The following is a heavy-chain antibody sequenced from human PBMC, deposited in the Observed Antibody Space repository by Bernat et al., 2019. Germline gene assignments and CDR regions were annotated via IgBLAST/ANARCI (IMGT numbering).Heavy chain of an antibody. CDR3: AGTYGGEQVNWFDP. CDR1: GASVSRKTAA. CDR2: TYSRSKWYN. J-gene: IGHJ5*02. V-gene: IGHV6-1*01. Sequence: QVQLQQSGPGLVKPSQTLSLTCAISGASVSRKTAAWNWIRQSPSRGLELLGRTYSRSKWYNDYAESVKSRITINPDTSKNQFSLQLNSVTPEDTAVYYCAGTYGGEQVNWFDPWGQGTLVTVSS. D-gene: IGHD3-10*01.